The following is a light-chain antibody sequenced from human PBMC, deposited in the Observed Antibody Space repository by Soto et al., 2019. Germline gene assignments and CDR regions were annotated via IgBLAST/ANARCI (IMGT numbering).Light chain of an antibody. CDR2: LNSDGSH. Sequence: QPVLTQSPSASASLGASVNLTCTLSSGHSSYAIAWHQQQPEKGHRYLMKLNSDGSHSKGDGIPDRFSGSSSGAERYLTISSLQSEDEADYYCQTWGTGTLVFGGGTKVTVL. V-gene: IGLV4-69*01. CDR3: QTWGTGTLV. CDR1: SGHSSYA. J-gene: IGLJ2*01.